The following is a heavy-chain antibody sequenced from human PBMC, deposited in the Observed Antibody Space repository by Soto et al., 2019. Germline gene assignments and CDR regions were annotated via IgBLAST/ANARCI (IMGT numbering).Heavy chain of an antibody. V-gene: IGHV1-69*01. D-gene: IGHD3-10*01. Sequence: QVPLVQSGAEVKKPGSSVTVSCKASGGTFSSYAIHWVRQAPGQGLEWMGGIIPMYGPAKYAQRFQGRVTITADESTTTVYMELTSLTSQYTAVDYCSRVTSMVRGVIDNWFDPWGHGTLVTVSS. CDR3: SRVTSMVRGVIDNWFDP. CDR1: GGTFSSYA. J-gene: IGHJ5*02. CDR2: IIPMYGPA.